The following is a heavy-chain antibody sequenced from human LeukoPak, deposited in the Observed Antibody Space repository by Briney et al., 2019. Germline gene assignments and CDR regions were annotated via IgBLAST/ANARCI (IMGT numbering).Heavy chain of an antibody. CDR2: INPDSGDT. D-gene: IGHD2-2*01. CDR1: GYTFTGYY. Sequence: EASVKVSCKASGYTFTGYYMHWVRQAPGQGLEWMGWINPDSGDTNYPQKFQGLVTMTRDTSISTGYMDLSGLSSDDTAVYYCATTSFRRGSTTSSPDYWGQGTLVTVSS. V-gene: IGHV1-2*04. J-gene: IGHJ4*02. CDR3: ATTSFRRGSTTSSPDY.